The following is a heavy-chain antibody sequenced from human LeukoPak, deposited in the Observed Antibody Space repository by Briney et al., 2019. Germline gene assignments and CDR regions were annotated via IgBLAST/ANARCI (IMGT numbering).Heavy chain of an antibody. CDR1: GFTFSSYG. CDR3: ARSLRWFYYFDY. D-gene: IGHD4-23*01. Sequence: GGSLRLSCAASGFTFSSYGMHWVRQAPGKGLEYVSAISSNGGSTYYANSVKGRFTISRDNSKNTLYLQMGSLRAEDMAVYYCARSLRWFYYFDYWGQGTLVTVSS. J-gene: IGHJ4*02. CDR2: ISSNGGST. V-gene: IGHV3-64*01.